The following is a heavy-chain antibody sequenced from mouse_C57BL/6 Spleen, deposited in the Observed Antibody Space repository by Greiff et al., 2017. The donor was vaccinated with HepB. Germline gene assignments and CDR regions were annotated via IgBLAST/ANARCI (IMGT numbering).Heavy chain of an antibody. V-gene: IGHV1-18*01. D-gene: IGHD2-2*01. CDR3: ARWGGGYDWFAY. CDR1: GYTFTDYN. J-gene: IGHJ3*01. CDR2: INPNNGGT. Sequence: VQLQQSGPELVKPGASVKIPCKASGYTFTDYNMDWVKQSHGKSLEWIGDINPNNGGTIYNQKFKGKATLTVDKSSSTAYMELRSLTSEDTAVYYCARWGGGYDWFAYWGQGTLVTVSA.